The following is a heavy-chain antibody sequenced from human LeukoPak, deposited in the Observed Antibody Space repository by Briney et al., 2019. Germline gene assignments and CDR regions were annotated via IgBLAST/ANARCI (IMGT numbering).Heavy chain of an antibody. V-gene: IGHV4-61*02. Sequence: SETLSLTCTVSGGSISSGSYYWSWIRQPAGEGLEWIGRIYTSGSTNYNPSLKSRVTISVDTSKNQFSLKLSSVTAADTAVYYCARVPSYYYDSSDYGWGQGTLVTVSS. CDR3: ARVPSYYYDSSDYG. CDR2: IYTSGST. D-gene: IGHD3-22*01. CDR1: GGSISSGSYY. J-gene: IGHJ4*02.